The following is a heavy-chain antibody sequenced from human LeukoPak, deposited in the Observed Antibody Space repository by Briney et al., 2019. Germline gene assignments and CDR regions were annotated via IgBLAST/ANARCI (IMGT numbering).Heavy chain of an antibody. CDR3: ARGVGPGATYNY. J-gene: IGHJ4*02. D-gene: IGHD6-25*01. CDR1: GGSISNKY. CDR2: IYYSGST. Sequence: SETLSLTCTVSGGSISNKYWSWIRQPPGKGLEWIGYIYYSGSTNYNPSLKSRVTISVDKSKNQFSLKLSSVTAADTAVYYCARGVGPGATYNYWGQGTLVTVSS. V-gene: IGHV4-59*12.